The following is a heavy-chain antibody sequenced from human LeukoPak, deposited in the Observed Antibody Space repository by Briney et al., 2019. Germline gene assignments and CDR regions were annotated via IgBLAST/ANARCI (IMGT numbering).Heavy chain of an antibody. V-gene: IGHV3-11*04. J-gene: IGHJ3*02. CDR3: VRSPGYDFWSGYYTGISHAFDI. Sequence: GGSLRLSCAASGFTFSDYYMSWLRQAPGKGLEWVSYISSSGSTIYYADSVKGRFTISRDNAKNSLYLKMNSLRAEDTAVYYSVRSPGYDFWSGYYTGISHAFDIWGQGTMVTVSS. CDR2: ISSSGSTI. D-gene: IGHD3-3*01. CDR1: GFTFSDYY.